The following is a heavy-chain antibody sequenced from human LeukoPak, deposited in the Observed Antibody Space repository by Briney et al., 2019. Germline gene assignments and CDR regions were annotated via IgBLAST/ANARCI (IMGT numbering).Heavy chain of an antibody. CDR2: ILISGST. V-gene: IGHV4-4*09. D-gene: IGHD2-8*01. J-gene: IGHJ3*02. CDR3: ARRDRLRGYCSNGECYRYALDI. CDR1: GDSIGSYY. Sequence: SETLSLTCTVSGDSIGSYYWTWIRQPPGKGLEWIGNILISGSTNYTPSLKSRITISVDPSKNQLSLKLNSVTAADTAVYYCARRDRLRGYCSNGECYRYALDIWGQGTMVTVSS.